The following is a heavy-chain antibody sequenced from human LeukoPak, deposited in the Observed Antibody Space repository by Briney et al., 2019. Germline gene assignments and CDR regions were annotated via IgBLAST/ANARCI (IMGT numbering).Heavy chain of an antibody. CDR2: ISWNSGSI. J-gene: IGHJ6*02. CDR1: GFTFDDYA. Sequence: GGSLRLSCAASGFTFDDYAMHWVRHAPGEGLEWVSGISWNSGSIGYADSVKGRFTISRDNAKNSLYLQMNSLRAEDTALYYCAKAPDSGYVDNYGMDVWAQGTTVTVSS. V-gene: IGHV3-9*01. CDR3: AKAPDSGYVDNYGMDV. D-gene: IGHD5-12*01.